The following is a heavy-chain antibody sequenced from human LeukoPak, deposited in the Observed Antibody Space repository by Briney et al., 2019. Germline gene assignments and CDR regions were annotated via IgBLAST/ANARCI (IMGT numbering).Heavy chain of an antibody. CDR2: INPSGGST. CDR1: GYTFTSYY. D-gene: IGHD3-3*01. CDR3: AVDFWSGYLDY. J-gene: IGHJ4*02. V-gene: IGHV1-46*03. Sequence: ASVKGSCKASGYTFTSYYMHWVRQAPGQGLEWMGIINPSGGSTSYAQKFQGRVTMTRDTSTSTVYMELSSLRSEDTAVYYCAVDFWSGYLDYWGQGTLVTVSS.